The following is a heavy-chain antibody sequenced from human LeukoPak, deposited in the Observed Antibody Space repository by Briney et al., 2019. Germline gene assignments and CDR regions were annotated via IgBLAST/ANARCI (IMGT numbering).Heavy chain of an antibody. CDR3: AIRRYGSGEGFGY. Sequence: SETLSLTCTVSGGSISSYYWGWIRQPPGKGLEWIGSIYYSGSTYYNPSLKSRVTISVDTSKNQFSLKLSSVTAADTAVYYCAIRRYGSGEGFGYWGQGTLVTVSS. J-gene: IGHJ4*02. V-gene: IGHV4-39*07. CDR2: IYYSGST. CDR1: GGSISSYY. D-gene: IGHD3-10*01.